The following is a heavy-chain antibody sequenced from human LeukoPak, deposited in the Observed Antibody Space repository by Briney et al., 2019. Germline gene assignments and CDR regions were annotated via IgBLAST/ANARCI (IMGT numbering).Heavy chain of an antibody. D-gene: IGHD5-12*01. CDR2: ISGSGGST. Sequence: GGSLRLSCAASGFTVSSNYMSWVRQAPGKGLEWVSAISGSGGSTYYADSVKGRFTISRDNSKNTLYLQMNSLRAEDTAVYYCAKDRPSYSGYDYEGYWGQGTLVTVSS. CDR1: GFTVSSNY. J-gene: IGHJ4*02. V-gene: IGHV3-23*01. CDR3: AKDRPSYSGYDYEGY.